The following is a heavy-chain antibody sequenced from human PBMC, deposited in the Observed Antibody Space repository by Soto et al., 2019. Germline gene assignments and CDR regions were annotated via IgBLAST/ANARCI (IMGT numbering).Heavy chain of an antibody. CDR3: AKGGTYSGYDYADY. J-gene: IGHJ4*02. V-gene: IGHV3-30*18. Sequence: GGSLRLSCAASGFTFSSYGMHWVRQAPGKGLEWVAVISYDGSNKYYADSVKGRFTISRDNSKNTLYLQMNSLRAEDTAVYYCAKGGTYSGYDYADYWGQGTLVTVSS. D-gene: IGHD5-12*01. CDR2: ISYDGSNK. CDR1: GFTFSSYG.